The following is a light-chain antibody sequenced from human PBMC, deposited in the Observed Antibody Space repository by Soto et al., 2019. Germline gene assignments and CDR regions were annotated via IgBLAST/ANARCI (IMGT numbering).Light chain of an antibody. CDR2: GAS. J-gene: IGKJ1*01. Sequence: EIVLTQSPGTLSLSPGERATLSCRASQSGSSTYLAWYQQKPGQDPRLLIYGASSRATGIPDRFSGSGSGTDFTLSISRLEPEDVALYYCQQYGTSPWTFGQGTKVDIK. V-gene: IGKV3-20*01. CDR1: QSGSSTY. CDR3: QQYGTSPWT.